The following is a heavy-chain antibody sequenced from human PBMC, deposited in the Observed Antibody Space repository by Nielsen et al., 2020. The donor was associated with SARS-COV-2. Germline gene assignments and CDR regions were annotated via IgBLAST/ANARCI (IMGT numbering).Heavy chain of an antibody. CDR3: AKDPLNAPSIAAAGTWGRRGWSWFDP. Sequence: GESLKISCAASGFTFSSYAMHWVRQAPGKGLEWVAVISYDGSNKYYADSVKGRFTISRDNSKNTLYLQMNSLRAEDTAVYYCAKDPLNAPSIAAAGTWGRRGWSWFDPWGQGTLVTVSS. J-gene: IGHJ5*02. CDR2: ISYDGSNK. D-gene: IGHD6-13*01. V-gene: IGHV3-30*04. CDR1: GFTFSSYA.